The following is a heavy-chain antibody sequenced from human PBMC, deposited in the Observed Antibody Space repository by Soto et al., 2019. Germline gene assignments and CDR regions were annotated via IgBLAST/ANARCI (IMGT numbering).Heavy chain of an antibody. CDR2: INPNSGDT. V-gene: IGHV1-2*02. CDR1: GYTFTAYY. D-gene: IGHD5-18*01. J-gene: IGHJ4*02. Sequence: QVQLVQSGAEVKKLGASVKVSCKASGYTFTAYYIHWVRQAPGQGLEWVGWINPNSGDTNYAQRFQGGVTVTGDTSVSTAYMDLTRLRSDDTAVYYCARGGYTDGYGLDYWGQGTLVTVSS. CDR3: ARGGYTDGYGLDY.